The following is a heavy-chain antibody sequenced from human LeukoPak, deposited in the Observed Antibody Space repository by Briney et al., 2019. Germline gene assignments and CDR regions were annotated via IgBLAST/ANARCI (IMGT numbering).Heavy chain of an antibody. Sequence: GRSLRLSCAASGFTFADYVMHWVRQAPGKGLEWVSGISWNSGSIGYADSVKGRFTISRDNAKNSLYLQMNSLRAEDTALYYCARGSTFSGSRGWDYWGQGTLVTVSS. D-gene: IGHD1-26*01. CDR2: ISWNSGSI. J-gene: IGHJ4*02. V-gene: IGHV3-9*01. CDR3: ARGSTFSGSRGWDY. CDR1: GFTFADYV.